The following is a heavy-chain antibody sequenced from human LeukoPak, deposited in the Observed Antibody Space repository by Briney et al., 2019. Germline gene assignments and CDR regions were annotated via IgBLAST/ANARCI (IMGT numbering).Heavy chain of an antibody. J-gene: IGHJ5*02. D-gene: IGHD3-3*01. V-gene: IGHV3-30*18. Sequence: GGSLRLSCAASGFTFSSYGMHWVRQAPGKGLEWVAVISYDGSNKYYADSVKGRFTISRDNSKNTLYLQMNSLRAEDTAVYYCAKDPADFWSGYHLPNWFDPWGQGTLVTVSS. CDR2: ISYDGSNK. CDR3: AKDPADFWSGYHLPNWFDP. CDR1: GFTFSSYG.